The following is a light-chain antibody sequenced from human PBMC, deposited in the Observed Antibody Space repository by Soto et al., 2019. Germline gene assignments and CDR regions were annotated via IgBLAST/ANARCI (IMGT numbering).Light chain of an antibody. V-gene: IGKV1-5*03. CDR3: QNYNSYSEA. J-gene: IGKJ1*01. CDR1: QTISSW. CDR2: KAS. Sequence: DIQMTQSPSTLSGSVGDRVTITCRASQTISSWLAWYQQKPGKAPKLLIYKASTLKSGVPSRFSGSGSGTEFTLTISSLQPDDFAPYYCQNYNSYSEAFGQGTKVEI.